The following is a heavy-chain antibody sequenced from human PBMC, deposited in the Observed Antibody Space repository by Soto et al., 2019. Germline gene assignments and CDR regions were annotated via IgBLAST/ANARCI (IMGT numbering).Heavy chain of an antibody. Sequence: QVQLVESGGGVVQPGRSLRLSCAASGFTFSSYGMHWVRQAPGKGLEWVAVISYDGSNKYYADSVKGRFTISRDNSKNTLYLQMNSLSAEDTAVYYCAKDLGGNSYGFEYYFDYWGQGTLVTVSS. V-gene: IGHV3-30*18. CDR3: AKDLGGNSYGFEYYFDY. D-gene: IGHD5-18*01. CDR1: GFTFSSYG. J-gene: IGHJ4*02. CDR2: ISYDGSNK.